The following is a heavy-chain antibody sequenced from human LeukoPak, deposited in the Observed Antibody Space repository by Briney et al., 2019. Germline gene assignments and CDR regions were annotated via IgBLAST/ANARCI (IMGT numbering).Heavy chain of an antibody. CDR3: AYDHYGSGSYYKGNWFDP. V-gene: IGHV3-23*01. J-gene: IGHJ5*02. Sequence: PGGSLRLSCAASGFTFSSYAMSWVRQAPGKGLEWVSAISGSGGSTYYADSVKGRFTISRDNSKNTLYLQMNSLRAEDTAVYYCAYDHYGSGSYYKGNWFDPWGQGTLVTVSS. CDR2: ISGSGGST. D-gene: IGHD3-10*01. CDR1: GFTFSSYA.